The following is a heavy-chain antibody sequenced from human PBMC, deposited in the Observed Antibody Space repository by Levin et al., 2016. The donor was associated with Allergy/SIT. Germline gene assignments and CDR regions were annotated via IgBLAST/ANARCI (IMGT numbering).Heavy chain of an antibody. CDR1: GGSVGSAGFY. CDR3: ARKAGVAVGGTWTSFDY. CDR2: FSYTGST. J-gene: IGHJ4*02. Sequence: SETLSLTCTVSGGSVGSAGFYWSWVRQPPGKGLEWIGYFSYTGSTNYNPSLKSRVTISLDTSKNQFSLQLSSVTAADTAVYYCARKAGVAVGGTWTSFDYWGQGTLVTVSS. V-gene: IGHV4-61*08. D-gene: IGHD6-19*01.